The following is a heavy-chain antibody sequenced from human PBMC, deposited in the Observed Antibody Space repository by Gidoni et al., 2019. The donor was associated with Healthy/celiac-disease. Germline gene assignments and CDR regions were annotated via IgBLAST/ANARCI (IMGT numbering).Heavy chain of an antibody. J-gene: IGHJ3*02. CDR2: IIPIFGTA. V-gene: IGHV1-69*01. CDR1: GGTFSSYA. CDR3: ARVVPAARDAFDI. Sequence: QVQLLQSGAAVKKQGSSVKVSCRASGGTFSSYAISWVRKAPGQGLEWMGGIIPIFGTANYAQKFQGRVTITADESTSTAYMELSSLRSEDTAVYYCARVVPAARDAFDIWGQGTMVTVSS. D-gene: IGHD2-2*01.